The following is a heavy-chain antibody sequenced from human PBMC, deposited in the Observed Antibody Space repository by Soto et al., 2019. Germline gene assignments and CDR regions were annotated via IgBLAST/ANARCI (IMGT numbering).Heavy chain of an antibody. D-gene: IGHD2-2*01. CDR1: GDSLSTSGMC. CDR2: IDWDGDK. V-gene: IGHV2-70*11. CDR3: ARIHTTSCYQDY. J-gene: IGHJ4*02. Sequence: SGPTLVKPTQTLTLTCTLSGDSLSTSGMCVSWIRQPPGKALEWLARIDWDGDKYYSTSXXXXXXXXXXXXXXXXVLXXXXXXXXXXXXXYCARIHTTSCYQDYWGQGTLVTVSS.